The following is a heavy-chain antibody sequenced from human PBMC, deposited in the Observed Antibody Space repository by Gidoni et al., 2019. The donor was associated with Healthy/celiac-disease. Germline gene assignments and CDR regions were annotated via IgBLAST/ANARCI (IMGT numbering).Heavy chain of an antibody. V-gene: IGHV1-69*01. CDR1: GCHFSSYA. CDR3: ERFEIIVGATTDLGPGSGEYFQH. J-gene: IGHJ1*01. Sequence: QVQLVQSGAGVKKPGSSVKVSCKAPGCHFSSYAIIWVRQAPGQGLEWMGGSSPIFGTANYAQKFQGRVTITADESTSTAYMELSSLRSEDTAVYYCERFEIIVGATTDLGPGSGEYFQHWGQGTLVTVSS. D-gene: IGHD1-26*01. CDR2: SSPIFGTA.